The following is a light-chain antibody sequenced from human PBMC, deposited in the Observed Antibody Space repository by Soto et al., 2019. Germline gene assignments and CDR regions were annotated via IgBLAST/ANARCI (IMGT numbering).Light chain of an antibody. CDR1: QSVLYSSNNKNH. J-gene: IGKJ3*01. CDR3: QQYYSPPAT. CDR2: WAS. V-gene: IGKV4-1*01. Sequence: DIVMTQSPDSLAVSLGERATINCKSSQSVLYSSNNKNHLAWYQQKPGQPPKLLIYWASTRESGVPDRFSGSGSGTDFTLTINSLQAEDVAVYYCQQYYSPPATFGPGTKVDIK.